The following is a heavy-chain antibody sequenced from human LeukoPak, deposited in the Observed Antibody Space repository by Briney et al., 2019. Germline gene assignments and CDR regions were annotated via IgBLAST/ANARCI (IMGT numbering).Heavy chain of an antibody. CDR3: AKDDDWGRYKH. Sequence: GRSLRLSCEVSGFTFDDYAMHWVRHAPGKGLEWVSGISWNSDNIGYADSVKGRFTISRDNAKNSLYLQMNSLRAEDTAVYYCAKDDDWGRYKHWGQGTLVTVSS. V-gene: IGHV3-9*01. CDR2: ISWNSDNI. CDR1: GFTFDDYA. D-gene: IGHD3-16*01. J-gene: IGHJ1*01.